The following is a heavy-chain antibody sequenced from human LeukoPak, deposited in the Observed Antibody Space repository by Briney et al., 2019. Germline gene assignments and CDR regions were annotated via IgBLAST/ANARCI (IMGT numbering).Heavy chain of an antibody. CDR2: VSTTGTSI. CDR3: AREWEVLDY. D-gene: IGHD1-26*01. CDR1: GFNFNIFA. V-gene: IGHV3-48*01. J-gene: IGHJ4*01. Sequence: GGSLRLSCAASGFNFNIFAMNWVRQGPGKRLEWVAYVSTTGTSIYYADSVKGRFTISRDNAKSSLYLQMNSLRAEDTAVYFCAREWEVLDYWGHGTLVTVSS.